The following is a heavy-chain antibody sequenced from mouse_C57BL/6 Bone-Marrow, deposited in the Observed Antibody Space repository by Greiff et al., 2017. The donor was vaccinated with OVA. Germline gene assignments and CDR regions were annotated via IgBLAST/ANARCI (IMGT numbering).Heavy chain of an antibody. CDR1: GYTFTSYW. D-gene: IGHD3-3*01. V-gene: IGHV1-69*01. Sequence: VQLQQPGAELVMPGASVKLSCKASGYTFTSYWMHWVKQRPGQGLEWIGEIDPSDSYTNYNQKFKGKSTLTVDKSSSTAYMQLSSLTSEDSAVYYCARWKGGTWYFDVWGTGTTVTVSS. CDR3: ARWKGGTWYFDV. CDR2: IDPSDSYT. J-gene: IGHJ1*03.